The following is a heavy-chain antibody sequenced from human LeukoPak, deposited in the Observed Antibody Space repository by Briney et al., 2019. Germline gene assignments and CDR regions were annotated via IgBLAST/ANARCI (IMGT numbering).Heavy chain of an antibody. Sequence: SETLSLTCTVSGGSISSTTYYWGWIRQPPGKGLEWIGTIYYSGTTSYNPSLKSRVTMSVDTSKNQFSLKFDSVTAADTGVYYCGRQRAGATDYWGQGTLVTVSS. V-gene: IGHV4-39*01. D-gene: IGHD1-26*01. CDR1: GGSISSTTYY. CDR3: GRQRAGATDY. CDR2: IYYSGTT. J-gene: IGHJ4*02.